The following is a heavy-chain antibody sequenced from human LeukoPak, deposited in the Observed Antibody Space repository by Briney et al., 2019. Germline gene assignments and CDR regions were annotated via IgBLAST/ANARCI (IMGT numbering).Heavy chain of an antibody. CDR3: TRVVAHDAFDI. Sequence: GGSLRHSCAASGFTFSGSALHWVRQASGKGLEWVGRIRSKANSYATAYAASVKGRFTISRDDSKNTAYLQMNSLKTEDTAVYYCTRVVAHDAFDIWGQGTMVTVSS. J-gene: IGHJ3*02. V-gene: IGHV3-73*01. D-gene: IGHD2-15*01. CDR2: IRSKANSYAT. CDR1: GFTFSGSA.